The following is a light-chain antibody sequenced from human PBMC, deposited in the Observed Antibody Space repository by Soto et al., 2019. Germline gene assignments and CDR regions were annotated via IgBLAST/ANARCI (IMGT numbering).Light chain of an antibody. J-gene: IGKJ2*01. CDR2: EAS. CDR1: HNIVTY. V-gene: IGKV1-39*01. Sequence: DIRMAQSPPSLSASVGDRVTITCRARHNIVTYLNWYQQKAGKAPSLLIYEASHLQSGVPFRFFGSGSGTDFTLTIDNLQHEDSATYYCQQSHSTPPPFGPGTKLEIK. CDR3: QQSHSTPPP.